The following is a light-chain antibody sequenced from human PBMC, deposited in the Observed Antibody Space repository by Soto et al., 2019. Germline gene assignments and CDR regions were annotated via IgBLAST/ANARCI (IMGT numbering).Light chain of an antibody. V-gene: IGKV1-5*01. CDR1: QSISSW. CDR3: QQYDSYTIT. J-gene: IGKJ5*01. Sequence: DIQMTQSPSTLSSSLGDRVTTTCRASQSISSWLAWYQQKPGKAPKLLIYDASSLESGVPSRFSGSGSGTEFTLTISSLKNDDFATYYCQQYDSYTITFGQGTRLEIK. CDR2: DAS.